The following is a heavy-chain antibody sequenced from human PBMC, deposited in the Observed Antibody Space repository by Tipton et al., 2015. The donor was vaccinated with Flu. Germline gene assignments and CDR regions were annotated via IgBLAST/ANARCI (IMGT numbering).Heavy chain of an antibody. CDR2: IYSSGTT. CDR3: ARGRKVATIYDY. CDR1: GDSIITTTYF. J-gene: IGHJ4*02. V-gene: IGHV4-39*07. Sequence: TLSLTCTVSGDSIITTTYFWGWIRQPPGKGLEWIGNIYSSGTTYYNPSLKSRVTISIDTSKNQFSLRLNSVTAADTAEYYCARGRKVATIYDYWGQRTLVTVSS. D-gene: IGHD5-12*01.